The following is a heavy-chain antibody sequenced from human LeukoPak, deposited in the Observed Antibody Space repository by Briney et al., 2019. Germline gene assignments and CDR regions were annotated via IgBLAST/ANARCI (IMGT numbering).Heavy chain of an antibody. CDR1: GFTFSSYG. Sequence: GGSLRLSCAASGFTFSSYGMHWVRQAPGKGLEWVAVIWYDGSNKCYADSVKGRFTISRDNSKNTLYLQMNSLRAEDTAVYYCARDRVYSYGYISYYFDYWGQGTLVTVSS. V-gene: IGHV3-33*01. D-gene: IGHD5-18*01. CDR2: IWYDGSNK. CDR3: ARDRVYSYGYISYYFDY. J-gene: IGHJ4*02.